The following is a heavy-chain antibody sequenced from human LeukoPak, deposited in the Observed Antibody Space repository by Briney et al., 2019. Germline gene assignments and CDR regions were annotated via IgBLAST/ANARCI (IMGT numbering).Heavy chain of an antibody. Sequence: PGGSLRLSCAASGFSFSSYGMNWVRQAPGKGLEWVSSISGTSSYIYYADAVKGRFTNSRDNAKNSLYLQMNSLRAEDTAVYYCARVVYYDNSGYAYWGQGTLVTVSS. CDR2: ISGTSSYI. V-gene: IGHV3-21*01. CDR1: GFSFSSYG. CDR3: ARVVYYDNSGYAY. D-gene: IGHD3-22*01. J-gene: IGHJ4*02.